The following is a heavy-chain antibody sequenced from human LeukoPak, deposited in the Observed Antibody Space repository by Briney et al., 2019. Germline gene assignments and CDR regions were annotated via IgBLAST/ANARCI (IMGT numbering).Heavy chain of an antibody. Sequence: GGSLRLSCAASGFTFSSYAMNWVRQAPGKGLEWVSRISDSGDIPYYADSVKGRFTISRGNSKNTLYLQMNSLRAEDTAVYYCAKDRAGYSGARGFDYWGQGTLVTVSS. CDR3: AKDRAGYSGARGFDY. D-gene: IGHD5-12*01. CDR1: GFTFSSYA. CDR2: ISDSGDIP. V-gene: IGHV3-23*01. J-gene: IGHJ4*02.